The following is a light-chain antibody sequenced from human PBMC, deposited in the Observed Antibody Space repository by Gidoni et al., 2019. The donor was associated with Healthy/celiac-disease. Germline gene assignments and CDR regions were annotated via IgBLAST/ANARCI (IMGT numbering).Light chain of an antibody. CDR1: QSVSSSY. CDR3: QQYGSSPPWT. V-gene: IGKV3-20*01. CDR2: GAS. Sequence: EIVFTHSPATLSLSPGERATLSCRASQSVSSSYLAWYQQKPGQAPRLLIYGASSRATGIPDKFSGSGSGTDFTLTISRLEPEDFAVYYCQQYGSSPPWTFGQGTKVEIK. J-gene: IGKJ1*01.